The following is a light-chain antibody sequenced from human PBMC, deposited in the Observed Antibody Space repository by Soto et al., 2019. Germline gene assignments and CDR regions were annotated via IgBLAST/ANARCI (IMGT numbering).Light chain of an antibody. J-gene: IGKJ1*01. CDR2: DAS. CDR3: QQSHDTPPT. CDR1: QSVSSY. V-gene: IGKV3-11*01. Sequence: EIVLTQSPATLSLSPGERATLSCRASQSVSSYLAWYQQKPGQAPRLLIYDASNRATGIPARFSGSGSGTDFTLTISSLEPEDFAIYYCQQSHDTPPTFGQGTKVEIK.